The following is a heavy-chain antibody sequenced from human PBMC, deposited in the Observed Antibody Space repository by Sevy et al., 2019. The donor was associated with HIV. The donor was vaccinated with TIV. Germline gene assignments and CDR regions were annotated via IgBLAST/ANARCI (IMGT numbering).Heavy chain of an antibody. CDR1: GFTFTSYG. D-gene: IGHD3-22*01. J-gene: IGHJ4*02. Sequence: GGSLRLSCAASGFTFTSYGMHWVRQAPGKGLEWVAFIRDDGSIKSYAESVKDRVTISRDNSKNTGYLEMDSLTGEDTAVYYCAKDSTFVSLYYNSRGYGALRSYFDSWGQGALVTVSS. CDR2: IRDDGSIK. V-gene: IGHV3-30*02. CDR3: AKDSTFVSLYYNSRGYGALRSYFDS.